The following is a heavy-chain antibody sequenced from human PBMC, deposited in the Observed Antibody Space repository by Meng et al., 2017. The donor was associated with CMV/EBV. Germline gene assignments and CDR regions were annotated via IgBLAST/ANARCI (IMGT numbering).Heavy chain of an antibody. D-gene: IGHD4-11*01. CDR1: GFTFSSYD. J-gene: IGHJ6*02. V-gene: IGHV3-30*02. CDR3: AKDPYTVPTTMDV. Sequence: GESLKISCAASGFTFSSYDMHWVRQAPGKGLEWVAFIRYDGSNKYYADSVKGRFTISRDNSKNSLYLRMNSLRLEDTALYYCAKDPYTVPTTMDVWGQGTTVTVSS. CDR2: IRYDGSNK.